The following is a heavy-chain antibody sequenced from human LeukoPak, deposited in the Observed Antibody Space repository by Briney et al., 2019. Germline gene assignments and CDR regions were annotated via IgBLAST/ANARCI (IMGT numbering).Heavy chain of an antibody. D-gene: IGHD3-3*01. CDR1: GFTFSSYG. V-gene: IGHV3-30*03. Sequence: GGSLRLSCAASGFTFSSYGMHWVRQDPGKGLEWVAVISYDGSNKYYADSVKGRFAISRDNSKNTLYLQMNSLRAEDTAVYYCAAGYDFWSGRFDYWGQGTLVTVSS. CDR3: AAGYDFWSGRFDY. CDR2: ISYDGSNK. J-gene: IGHJ4*02.